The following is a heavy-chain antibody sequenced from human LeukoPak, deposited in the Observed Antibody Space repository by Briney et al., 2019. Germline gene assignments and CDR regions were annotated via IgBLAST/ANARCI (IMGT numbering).Heavy chain of an antibody. D-gene: IGHD1-7*01. J-gene: IGHJ6*02. Sequence: ASVKVSCKASGYTFTNYGITWVRQAPGQGLEWMGRISTYNGNTNYAQKLQGRVTMTTDTSTSTAYMELRSLRSDDTAVYYCARGGWNYPYYYYGMDVWGQGTTVTVSS. CDR2: ISTYNGNT. CDR1: GYTFTNYG. V-gene: IGHV1-18*01. CDR3: ARGGWNYPYYYYGMDV.